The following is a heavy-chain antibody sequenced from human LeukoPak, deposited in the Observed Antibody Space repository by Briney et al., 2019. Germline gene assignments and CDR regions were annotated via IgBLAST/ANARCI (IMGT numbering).Heavy chain of an antibody. Sequence: GGSLRLSCAASGFTFSSYAMSWVRQAPGKGLEWVSAISGSSDNTYYADSMKGRFTISRDNSKNTLSLQMNSLRAEDAAVYYCAKASYYYDSSDRFDYWGQGTLVTVSS. V-gene: IGHV3-23*01. CDR2: ISGSSDNT. J-gene: IGHJ4*02. CDR3: AKASYYYDSSDRFDY. D-gene: IGHD3-22*01. CDR1: GFTFSSYA.